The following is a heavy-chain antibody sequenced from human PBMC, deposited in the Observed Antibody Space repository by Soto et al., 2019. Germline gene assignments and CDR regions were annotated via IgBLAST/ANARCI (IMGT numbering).Heavy chain of an antibody. V-gene: IGHV1-18*04. J-gene: IGHJ4*02. CDR3: ARDLSSRPYSGSSSPVEN. CDR2: ISVYNGNT. Sequence: QVQLVQSGAEVKKPGASVKVSCKASGYTFTSYGISWVRQAPGQGLEWMGWISVYNGNTKYAQKLQGRVTMTADTSTSTAYMELRSLRSDDTADYYCARDLSSRPYSGSSSPVENWGQGTLVTVSS. CDR1: GYTFTSYG. D-gene: IGHD1-26*01.